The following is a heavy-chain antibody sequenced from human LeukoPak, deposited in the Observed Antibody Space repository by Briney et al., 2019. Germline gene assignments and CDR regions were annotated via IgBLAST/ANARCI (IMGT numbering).Heavy chain of an antibody. J-gene: IGHJ4*02. CDR1: GYRFTSYG. Sequence: EASVKVSCKASGYRFTSYGISWVRQAPGQGLEWMGWISAYNGNTNYAQKLQGRVTMTTDTSTSTAYMELRSLRSDDTAVYYCARGGDGDILTGLVFDYWGQGTLVTVSS. CDR3: ARGGDGDILTGLVFDY. V-gene: IGHV1-18*01. D-gene: IGHD3-9*01. CDR2: ISAYNGNT.